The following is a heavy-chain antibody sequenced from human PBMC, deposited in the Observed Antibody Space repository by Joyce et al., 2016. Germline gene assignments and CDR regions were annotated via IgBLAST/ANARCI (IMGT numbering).Heavy chain of an antibody. Sequence: EVQLVQSGAEVRKPGESLKISCKGSGHTFTSYWLAWVRQMPGKGLECVGLIYLTASDTGYSPSFRGQVTISVDKSISTAYLEWSSLKASDSAMYYCARMSSEGMGYYYMDVWGKGTTVIVSS. V-gene: IGHV5-51*01. CDR3: ARMSSEGMGYYYMDV. CDR2: IYLTASDT. D-gene: IGHD2-15*01. J-gene: IGHJ6*04. CDR1: GHTFTSYW.